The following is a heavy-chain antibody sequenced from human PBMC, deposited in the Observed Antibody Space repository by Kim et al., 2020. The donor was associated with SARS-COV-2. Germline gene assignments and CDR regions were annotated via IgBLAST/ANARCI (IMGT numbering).Heavy chain of an antibody. CDR2: INPSGGST. V-gene: IGHV1-46*01. D-gene: IGHD3-9*01. CDR1: GYTFTSYY. CDR3: ARDRAGSVLRYFDWLPSLDYYYGMDV. Sequence: ASVKVSCKASGYTFTSYYMHWVRQAPGQGLEWMGIINPSGGSTSYAQKFQGRVTMTRDTSTSTVYMELSSLGSEDTAVYYCARDRAGSVLRYFDWLPSLDYYYGMDVWGQGTTVTVSS. J-gene: IGHJ6*02.